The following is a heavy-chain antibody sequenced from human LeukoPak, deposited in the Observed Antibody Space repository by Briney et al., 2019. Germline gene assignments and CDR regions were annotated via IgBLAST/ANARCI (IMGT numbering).Heavy chain of an antibody. CDR2: ISAYNGRT. Sequence: GASVKVSCKASGYTLTSYAIAWVRQAPGQGLEWMGWISAYNGRTNYAQKFRGRVTMTTDTSTNTGYMELRSLRSDDTAVYFCARDQLRYYGSNNYYSDMDFWGQGTTVTVSS. CDR1: GYTLTSYA. CDR3: ARDQLRYYGSNNYYSDMDF. J-gene: IGHJ6*02. V-gene: IGHV1-18*01. D-gene: IGHD3-10*01.